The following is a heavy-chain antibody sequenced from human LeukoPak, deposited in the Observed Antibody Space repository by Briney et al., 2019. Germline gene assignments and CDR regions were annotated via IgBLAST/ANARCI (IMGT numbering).Heavy chain of an antibody. D-gene: IGHD5-18*01. Sequence: VASVKVSCNVSGYTLTELSLHWVRQGPGKGLEWMGGFEPEDGGRLYAQNFQGRVTTTEDTSTDTAYMELSSLSSEDTAVYYCTAGRRYSLFDYWGQGTLVIVSS. V-gene: IGHV1-24*01. CDR3: TAGRRYSLFDY. CDR1: GYTLTELS. CDR2: FEPEDGGR. J-gene: IGHJ4*02.